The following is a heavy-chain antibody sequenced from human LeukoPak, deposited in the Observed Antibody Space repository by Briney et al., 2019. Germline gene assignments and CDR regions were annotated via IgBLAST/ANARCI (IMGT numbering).Heavy chain of an antibody. J-gene: IGHJ4*02. Sequence: HGESLKISCKASGYTFTSYYIGWVRQMPVKGLEWMAIIYPGDSDTTYSPSFQGQVTISADKSTSTAYLQWSSLKASDTAMYYCARRDMIRGLYYWGQGTLVTVSS. CDR2: IYPGDSDT. CDR3: ARRDMIRGLYY. D-gene: IGHD3-10*01. V-gene: IGHV5-51*01. CDR1: GYTFTSYY.